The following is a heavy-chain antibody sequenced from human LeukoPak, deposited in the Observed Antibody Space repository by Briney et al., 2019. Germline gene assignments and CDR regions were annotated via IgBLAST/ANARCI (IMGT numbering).Heavy chain of an antibody. CDR2: ISGSSSYI. Sequence: GGSLRLSCAASGFKFSSYSMNWVRQAPGKGLEWVSSISGSSSYIYYTDSVKGRFTISRDNSKNTLYLQMNSLRAEDTAVYYCAKVNSYYYDSSGYYEYWGQGTLVTVSS. D-gene: IGHD3-22*01. V-gene: IGHV3-21*04. CDR3: AKVNSYYYDSSGYYEY. J-gene: IGHJ4*02. CDR1: GFKFSSYS.